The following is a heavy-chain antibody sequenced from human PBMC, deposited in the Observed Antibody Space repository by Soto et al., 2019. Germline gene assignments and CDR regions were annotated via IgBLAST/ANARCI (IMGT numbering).Heavy chain of an antibody. D-gene: IGHD4-17*01. V-gene: IGHV4-39*01. J-gene: IGHJ5*02. Sequence: SETLSLTCSVSGGSISSDYYYWGWIRRPPGKGLEWIGSIFYSGSTYYSPSLKSRVTISVDTSKNQFNQFSLKLSSVTAADTAVYYCARVPTYGDYCFDTWGQGNLVTVSS. CDR3: ARVPTYGDYCFDT. CDR2: IFYSGST. CDR1: GGSISSDYYY.